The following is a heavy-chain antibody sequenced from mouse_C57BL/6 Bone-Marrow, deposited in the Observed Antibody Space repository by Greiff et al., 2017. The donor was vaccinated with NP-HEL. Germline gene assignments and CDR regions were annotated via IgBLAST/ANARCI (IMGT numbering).Heavy chain of an antibody. CDR3: ARWYYGSSYSDY. D-gene: IGHD1-1*01. CDR2: IYPRSGNT. Sequence: VKLMESGAELARPGASVKLSCKASGYTFTSYGISWVKQRTGQGLEWIGEIYPRSGNTYYNEKFKGKATLTADKSSSTAYMELRSLTSEDSAVYFCARWYYGSSYSDYWGQGTTLTVSS. V-gene: IGHV1-81*01. CDR1: GYTFTSYG. J-gene: IGHJ2*01.